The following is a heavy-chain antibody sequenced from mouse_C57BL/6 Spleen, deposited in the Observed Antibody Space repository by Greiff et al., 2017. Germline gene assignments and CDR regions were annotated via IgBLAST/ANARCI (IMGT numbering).Heavy chain of an antibody. CDR1: GFTFSSYG. Sequence: EVKVVESGGDLVKPGGSLKLSCAASGFTFSSYGMSWVRQTPDKRLEWVATISSGGSYTYYPDSVKGRVTISRDNAKNNLYMKMSSLKSEDTAMYYCASDGDVYCSFDYWGKGTTLTVSS. J-gene: IGHJ2*01. V-gene: IGHV5-6*01. CDR3: ASDGDVYCSFDY. CDR2: ISSGGSYT. D-gene: IGHD2-3*01.